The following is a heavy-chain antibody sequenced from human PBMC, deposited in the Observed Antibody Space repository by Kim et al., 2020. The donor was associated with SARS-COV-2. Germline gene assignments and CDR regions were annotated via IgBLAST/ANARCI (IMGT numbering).Heavy chain of an antibody. J-gene: IGHJ4*02. CDR3: AKVGPRWRFDY. D-gene: IGHD3-16*01. V-gene: IGHV3-30*18. CDR1: GFTFSSYG. CDR2: ISYDGSNK. Sequence: GGSLRLSCAASGFTFSSYGMHWVRQAPGKGLEWVAVISYDGSNKYYADSVKGRFTISRDNSKNTLYLQMNSLRAEDTAVYYCAKVGPRWRFDYWGQGTLVTVSP.